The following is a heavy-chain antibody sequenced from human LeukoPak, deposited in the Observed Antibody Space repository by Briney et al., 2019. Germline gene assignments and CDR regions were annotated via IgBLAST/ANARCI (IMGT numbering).Heavy chain of an antibody. J-gene: IGHJ4*02. D-gene: IGHD3-22*01. CDR1: GYTFTSYY. Sequence: ASVKVSCKASGYTFTSYYMHWVRQAPGQGLEWMGIINPSGGSTSYAQKFQGRVTMTRDTSTSTVYMELSSLSSEDTAVYYCARDYYDSSGYQLGEYWGQGTLVTVSS. CDR2: INPSGGST. CDR3: ARDYYDSSGYQLGEY. V-gene: IGHV1-46*01.